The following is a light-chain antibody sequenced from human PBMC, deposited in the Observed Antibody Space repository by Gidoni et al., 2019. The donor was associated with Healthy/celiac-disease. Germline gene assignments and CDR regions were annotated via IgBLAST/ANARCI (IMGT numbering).Light chain of an antibody. V-gene: IGLV4-69*01. J-gene: IGLJ2*01. CDR2: LNSDSSN. Sequence: QLVLTQSPSASASLVAPVKLTCTLSSGHSNHAIAWHQQQPEKGPRYLMKLNSDSSNSKGAGVPDPFAGSSSGAERYLTISSLQSEDEAEYYCQTWGSGIVFGGGTKLTVL. CDR3: QTWGSGIV. CDR1: SGHSNHA.